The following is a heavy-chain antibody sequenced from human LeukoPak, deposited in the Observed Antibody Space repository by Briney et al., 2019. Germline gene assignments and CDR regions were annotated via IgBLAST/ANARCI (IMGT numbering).Heavy chain of an antibody. CDR2: ISAYNGNT. Sequence: ASVKVSCKASGYTFTSYGISWVRQAPGQGLEWMGWISAYNGNTNYAQKLQGRVTMTTDTSTSTAYMELRSLRSDDTAVYYCARDEGAGGWLPDPGDYWGQGTLVTVSS. V-gene: IGHV1-18*01. CDR3: ARDEGAGGWLPDPGDY. D-gene: IGHD5-12*01. J-gene: IGHJ4*02. CDR1: GYTFTSYG.